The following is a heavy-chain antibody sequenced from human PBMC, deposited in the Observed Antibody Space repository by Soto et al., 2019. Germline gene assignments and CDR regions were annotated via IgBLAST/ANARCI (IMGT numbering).Heavy chain of an antibody. J-gene: IGHJ6*02. V-gene: IGHV3-30*18. CDR2: ISYDGSNK. D-gene: IGHD3-16*01. CDR3: AKNGGAPYYYYYGMDV. CDR1: GFTFSSYG. Sequence: QVQLVESGGGVVQPGRSLRLSCAASGFTFSSYGMHWVRQAPGKGLEWVAVISYDGSNKYYADSVKGRFTISRDNSKNTLYLQMNSLRAEDTAVYYCAKNGGAPYYYYYGMDVWGQGTTVTVSS.